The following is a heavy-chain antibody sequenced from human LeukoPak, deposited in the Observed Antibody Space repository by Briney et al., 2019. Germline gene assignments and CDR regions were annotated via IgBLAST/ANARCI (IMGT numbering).Heavy chain of an antibody. D-gene: IGHD3-9*01. V-gene: IGHV3-30*04. CDR3: ARGVSVYDILTGYFDY. CDR2: ISYDGSNK. Sequence: GGSLRLSCAASGFTFSSYAMHWVRQAPGKGLEWVAVISYDGSNKYYADSVKGRFTISRDNSKNTLYLQMNSLRAEDTAVYYCARGVSVYDILTGYFDYWGQGTLVTVSS. CDR1: GFTFSSYA. J-gene: IGHJ4*02.